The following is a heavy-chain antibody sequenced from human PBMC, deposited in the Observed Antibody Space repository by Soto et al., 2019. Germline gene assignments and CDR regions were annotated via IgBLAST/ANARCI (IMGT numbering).Heavy chain of an antibody. J-gene: IGHJ6*02. CDR1: GGSISSGAYY. Sequence: QVQLQESGPGLVKPSQTLSLTCTVSGGSISSGAYYWSWIRQRPGKGLEWIGYIHYSGGTRYNPSPRSRHTITVDTSTNQCSLKLRFGRAVDTAVYFCAGERWDGSPAWGNYYCYGMDDWGQGTTVTVSS. V-gene: IGHV4-30-4*01. D-gene: IGHD1-26*01. CDR2: IHYSGGT. CDR3: AGERWDGSPAWGNYYCYGMDD.